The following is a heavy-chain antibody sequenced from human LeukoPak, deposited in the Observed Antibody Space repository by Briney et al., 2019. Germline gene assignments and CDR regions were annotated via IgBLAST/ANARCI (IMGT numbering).Heavy chain of an antibody. V-gene: IGHV4-39*07. CDR3: ARTAAGKLVFDD. CDR2: IYYSGNT. Sequence: SETLSLTCTVSGGSISSYYWGWIRQPPGKGLEWIGSIYYSGNTYDSPSLKSRVTTSVDTSKNQFSLKLSSVTAADTAMYYCARTAAGKLVFDDWGQGALVTVS. D-gene: IGHD6-13*01. J-gene: IGHJ4*02. CDR1: GGSISSYY.